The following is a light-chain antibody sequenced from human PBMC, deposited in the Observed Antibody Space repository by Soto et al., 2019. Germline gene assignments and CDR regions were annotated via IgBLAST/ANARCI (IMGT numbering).Light chain of an antibody. CDR2: EVT. Sequence: QSALTQPASVSGSPGQSITISCTGTSSDVGSYNLVSWYQQHPGKAPKFMIFEVTQRPSGVSNRFSGSKSGNTASLTISGLQAEDEADYYCCSYAGSRTYVFGTGTKVT. V-gene: IGLV2-23*02. J-gene: IGLJ1*01. CDR1: SSDVGSYNL. CDR3: CSYAGSRTYV.